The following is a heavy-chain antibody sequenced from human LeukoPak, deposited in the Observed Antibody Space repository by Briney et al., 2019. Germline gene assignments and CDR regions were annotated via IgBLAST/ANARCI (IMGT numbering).Heavy chain of an antibody. Sequence: GGSLRLSCAPSMFTLSVDGTSAVRQAPGKGLEWVDNIKQDGGQKYYMDSVKGRFTSSRDNAKNSVNLQMNSLRREGTGVYFCARIGFSSSSLYYWGQGTLVTVSS. CDR3: ARIGFSSSSLYY. CDR2: IKQDGGQK. V-gene: IGHV3-7*04. D-gene: IGHD6-6*01. J-gene: IGHJ4*02. CDR1: MFTLSVDG.